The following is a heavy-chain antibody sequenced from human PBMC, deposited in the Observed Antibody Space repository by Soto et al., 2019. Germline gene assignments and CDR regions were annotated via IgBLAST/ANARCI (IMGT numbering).Heavy chain of an antibody. D-gene: IGHD2-2*01. Sequence: GGSLRLSCAASGFTFSSHAMTWVRQAPGKGLEWVLGISGGGESAHYAGSVKGRFTISRDNSKNTLYLQMNSLRAEDTAIYYCAKGSATDAWRPFDSWGQGTLVTVSS. V-gene: IGHV3-23*01. J-gene: IGHJ4*02. CDR3: AKGSATDAWRPFDS. CDR1: GFTFSSHA. CDR2: ISGGGESA.